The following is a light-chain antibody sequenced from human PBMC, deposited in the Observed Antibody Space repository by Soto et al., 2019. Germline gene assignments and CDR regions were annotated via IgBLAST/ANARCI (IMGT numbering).Light chain of an antibody. Sequence: EVLVTQSPATLSVSPGEGVTLSCRASQSVSTDLAWYQQKPGQAPRLLIYGASIRAIGVPDRFSGSGSGTDFTFTIRSLQSEDSAIYYCQQYFRWPPWTFGQGTKVEV. V-gene: IGKV3-15*01. CDR2: GAS. CDR1: QSVSTD. J-gene: IGKJ1*01. CDR3: QQYFRWPPWT.